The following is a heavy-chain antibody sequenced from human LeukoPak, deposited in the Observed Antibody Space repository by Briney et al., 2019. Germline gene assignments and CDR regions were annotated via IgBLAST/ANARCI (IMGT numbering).Heavy chain of an antibody. J-gene: IGHJ3*02. CDR2: IYTSGST. CDR1: GGSISSGSYY. CDR3: ARTGPGYCSGATCYIGAFDI. D-gene: IGHD2-2*02. Sequence: SETLSLTCTVSGGSISSGSYYWSWIRQPAGKGLEWIGRIYTSGSTNYNPSLKSRVTISVDTSKNQFSLKLSSVTAADTAVYYCARTGPGYCSGATCYIGAFDIWGQGTMVTVSS. V-gene: IGHV4-61*02.